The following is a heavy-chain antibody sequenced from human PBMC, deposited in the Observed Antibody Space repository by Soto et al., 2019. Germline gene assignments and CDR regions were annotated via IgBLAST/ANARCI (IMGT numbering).Heavy chain of an antibody. Sequence: SETLSLTCTVSGGSIISDYWSWIRQPPGKGLEWIGYIYYSGSTNYNPSLKSRVTISVDTSKNQFSLKLSSVTAADTAVYYCAEGIAAAGWTAWGQGTRVTVSS. J-gene: IGHJ5*02. CDR1: GGSIISDY. CDR2: IYYSGST. D-gene: IGHD6-13*01. CDR3: AEGIAAAGWTA. V-gene: IGHV4-59*01.